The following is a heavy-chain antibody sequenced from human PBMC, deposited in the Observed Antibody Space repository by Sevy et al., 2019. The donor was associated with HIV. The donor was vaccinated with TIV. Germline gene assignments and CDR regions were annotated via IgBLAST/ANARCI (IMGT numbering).Heavy chain of an antibody. CDR1: GFTLSDSG. CDR2: IQVDGREK. CDR3: ANRPNAA. Sequence: GGSLRLSCAASGFTLSDSGVHWVRQAPGKGLEWVAFIQVDGREKFYTDSVKGRFTISRDSSKNTVYLQKNSLRGEDTAVYYCANRPNAAWGQGTLVTVSS. V-gene: IGHV3-30*02. J-gene: IGHJ5*02. D-gene: IGHD7-27*01.